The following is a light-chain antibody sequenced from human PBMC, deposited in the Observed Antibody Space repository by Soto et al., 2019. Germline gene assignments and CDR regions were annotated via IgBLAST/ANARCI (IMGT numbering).Light chain of an antibody. CDR2: VAS. CDR3: QQYNNWPPT. Sequence: EIVMTQSPASLSVSPGEGATLSCRASQSVTSNLAWYQQKPGQAPRLLIYVASTRATGIPARFSGSGSGTEFTLRISSLQSEDFAVYYCQQYNNWPPTFGQGTKLEIK. J-gene: IGKJ2*01. V-gene: IGKV3-15*01. CDR1: QSVTSN.